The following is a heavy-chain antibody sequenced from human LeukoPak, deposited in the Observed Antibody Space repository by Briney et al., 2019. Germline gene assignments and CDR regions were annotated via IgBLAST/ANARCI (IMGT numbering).Heavy chain of an antibody. J-gene: IGHJ4*02. CDR1: GFTFSSYE. CDR2: ISSNGSPI. Sequence: PGGSLRLSCAASGFTFSSYEMNWVRQAPGEGLEWVPYISSNGSPIFYADSVKGRFTISRDNAKNSLSLLMNSLRAEDTAVYYCARDGGSGILDWGQGTLVTVSS. D-gene: IGHD3-10*01. V-gene: IGHV3-48*03. CDR3: ARDGGSGILD.